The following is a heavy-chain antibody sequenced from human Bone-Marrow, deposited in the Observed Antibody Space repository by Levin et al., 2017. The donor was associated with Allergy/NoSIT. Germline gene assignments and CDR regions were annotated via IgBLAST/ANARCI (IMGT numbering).Heavy chain of an antibody. CDR1: GFTFSSYA. J-gene: IGHJ4*02. CDR3: ARDLSPVLLWFGELVN. V-gene: IGHV3-30-3*01. CDR2: ISYDGSNK. D-gene: IGHD3-10*01. Sequence: PAGGSLRLSCAASGFTFSSYAMHWVRQAPGKGLEWVAVISYDGSNKYYADSVKGRFTISRDNSKNTLYLQMNSLRAEDTAVYYCARDLSPVLLWFGELVNWGQGTLVTVSS.